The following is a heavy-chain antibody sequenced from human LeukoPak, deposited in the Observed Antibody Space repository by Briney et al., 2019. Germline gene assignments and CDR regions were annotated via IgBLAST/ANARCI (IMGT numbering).Heavy chain of an antibody. V-gene: IGHV3-53*01. CDR3: ASWPYYYGSGRTQYFDY. Sequence: GGPLRLSCAASGFTVSSNYMSWVRQAPGKGLEWVSLTYSGGTTDYADSVKGRFTISRDNSKNTLYLQMNSLRAEDTAVYYCASWPYYYGSGRTQYFDYWGQGTLVTVSS. CDR1: GFTVSSNY. D-gene: IGHD3-10*01. J-gene: IGHJ4*02. CDR2: TYSGGTT.